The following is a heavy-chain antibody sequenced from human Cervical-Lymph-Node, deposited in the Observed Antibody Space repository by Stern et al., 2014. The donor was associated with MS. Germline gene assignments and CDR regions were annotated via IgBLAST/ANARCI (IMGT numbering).Heavy chain of an antibody. Sequence: VQLVESGGGVVQPGRSLRLSCAASGFTFSSYGIHWVRQTPGKGLEWVAVIWYDGSNNYYADSVKGRFTISRDNSENTAYLQMNSLRVEDTAVYYCAKGDSSSPLEYWGQGTLVTVSS. J-gene: IGHJ4*02. CDR2: IWYDGSNN. CDR3: AKGDSSSPLEY. D-gene: IGHD6-6*01. CDR1: GFTFSSYG. V-gene: IGHV3-33*06.